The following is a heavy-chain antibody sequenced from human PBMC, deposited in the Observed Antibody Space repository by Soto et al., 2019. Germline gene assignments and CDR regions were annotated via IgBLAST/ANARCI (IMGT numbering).Heavy chain of an antibody. J-gene: IGHJ4*02. CDR2: INSDGSDT. V-gene: IGHV3-74*01. CDR3: ARDPPNTIPIDC. Sequence: EVQLVESGGGLVQPGGSLRLSCAASGFSLSTYWMVWVRQVPGKGLVFVSRINSDGSDTTYADSVKGRFTISRDNAKNTVYLQANSLTAEDTAMYYCARDPPNTIPIDCGGQGTLVTVSS. D-gene: IGHD3-9*01. CDR1: GFSLSTYW.